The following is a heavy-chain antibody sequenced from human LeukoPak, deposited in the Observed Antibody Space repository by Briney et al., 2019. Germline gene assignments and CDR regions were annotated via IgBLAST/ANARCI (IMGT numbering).Heavy chain of an antibody. D-gene: IGHD4-17*01. J-gene: IGHJ6*02. CDR3: ARDPFDGDYYYYYYGMDV. CDR2: INPNSGGT. V-gene: IGHV1-2*02. CDR1: GYTFTGYY. Sequence: ASVKVSCKASGYTFTGYYMHWVRQAPGQGLEWMGWINPNSGGTNYAQKFQGRVTMTRDTSISTAYMELSGLRSDDTAVYYCARDPFDGDYYYYYYGMDVWGQGTTVTVSS.